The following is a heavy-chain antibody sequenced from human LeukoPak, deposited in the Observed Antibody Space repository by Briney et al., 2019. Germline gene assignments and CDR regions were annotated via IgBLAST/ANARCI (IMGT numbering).Heavy chain of an antibody. CDR2: ISYDGSNK. D-gene: IGHD5-18*01. CDR1: GFTFRSYG. V-gene: IGHV3-30*18. CDR3: AKDLGYSYGYGFDC. J-gene: IGHJ4*02. Sequence: GSLRLSCAASGFTFRSYGMHWVRQAPGKGLEWVVVISYDGSNKYYADSVKGRFTISRDNSKNTVHLQMNSLRGEDTAVYYCAKDLGYSYGYGFDCWGQRTLVTVSS.